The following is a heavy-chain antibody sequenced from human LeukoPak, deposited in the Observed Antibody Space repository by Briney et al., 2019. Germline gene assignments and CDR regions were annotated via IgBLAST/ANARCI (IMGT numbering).Heavy chain of an antibody. CDR1: GFTFSSYE. V-gene: IGHV3-48*03. J-gene: IGHJ4*02. CDR3: ARGHDTSWYYFDS. D-gene: IGHD2-2*01. Sequence: GSLSLSCAASGFTFSSYEMNWVRQAPGKGLEWVPYISSSGSTIYYADSVKGRFTVSRDNAKNSLYLRMNSLTDEDTAVYYCARGHDTSWYYFDSWGQGTMVTVSS. CDR2: ISSSGSTI.